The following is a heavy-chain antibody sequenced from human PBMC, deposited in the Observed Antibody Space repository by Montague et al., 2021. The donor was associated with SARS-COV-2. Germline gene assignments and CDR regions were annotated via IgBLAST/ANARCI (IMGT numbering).Heavy chain of an antibody. CDR2: INHSGSI. CDR3: TREGYQVLWSDYYYYGMDV. Sequence: SETLSLTCAVYGGSFTGYYWSWIHQTPGKGLEWNGEINHSGSINYNPSLKSRVTISVDTSKNQFSLKLSSVTAADTAVYYCTREGYQVLWSDYYYYGMDVWGQGTPVTVSS. J-gene: IGHJ6*02. D-gene: IGHD2-2*01. V-gene: IGHV4-34*01. CDR1: GGSFTGYY.